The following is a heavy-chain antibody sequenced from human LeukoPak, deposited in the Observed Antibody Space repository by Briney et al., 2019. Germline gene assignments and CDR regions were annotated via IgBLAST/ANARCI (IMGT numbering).Heavy chain of an antibody. CDR2: IYYSGST. Sequence: SETLSLTCTVSGGSISSYYWNWIRQPPGKGLEWIGYIYYSGSTNYNPSLKSRVTISVDTSKNQFSLKLSSVTAADTAVYYCARAAGYRANWFDPWGQGTLVTVSS. D-gene: IGHD3-9*01. CDR3: ARAAGYRANWFDP. J-gene: IGHJ5*02. V-gene: IGHV4-59*01. CDR1: GGSISSYY.